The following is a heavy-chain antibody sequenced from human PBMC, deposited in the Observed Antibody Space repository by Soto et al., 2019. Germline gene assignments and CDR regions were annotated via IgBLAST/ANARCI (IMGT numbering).Heavy chain of an antibody. CDR3: AKDRTFRSLGGTTYYYYYGMDV. Sequence: PGGSLRLSCAAPGFTFSSYGFHWGQHSAFKGLEWGGVISKDGSNKDYADSVKGRFTISRDNSKNTLYLQVNSLRTEDTAVYYCAKDRTFRSLGGTTYYYYYGMDVWGPGTTVTVSS. V-gene: IGHV3-30*18. CDR1: GFTFSSYG. J-gene: IGHJ6*02. D-gene: IGHD3-16*01. CDR2: ISKDGSNK.